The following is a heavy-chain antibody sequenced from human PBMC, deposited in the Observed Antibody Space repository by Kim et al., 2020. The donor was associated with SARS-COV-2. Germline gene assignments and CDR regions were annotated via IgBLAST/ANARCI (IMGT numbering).Heavy chain of an antibody. J-gene: IGHJ4*02. V-gene: IGHV4-39*01. CDR1: GGSISSSSYY. D-gene: IGHD6-13*01. Sequence: SETLSLTCTVSGGSISSSSYYWGWIRQPPGKGLEWIGSIYYSGSTYYNPSLKSRVTISVDTSKNQFSLKLSSVTAADTAVYYCAKQQLAYLFDYWGQGTLVTVSS. CDR3: AKQQLAYLFDY. CDR2: IYYSGST.